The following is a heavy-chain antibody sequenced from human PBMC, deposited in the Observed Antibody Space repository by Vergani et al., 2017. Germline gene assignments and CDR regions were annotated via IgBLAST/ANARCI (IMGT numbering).Heavy chain of an antibody. V-gene: IGHV3-30-3*01. CDR1: GFTFSSYA. D-gene: IGHD6-13*01. Sequence: QVQLVESGGGVVQPGRSLRLSCAASGFTFSSYAMHWVRQAPGKGLEWVAVISYDGSNKYYADSVKGRFTIPRDNSKNTLYLQMNSLRAEDTAVYYCARDPGTPSRFDYWGQGTLVTVSS. J-gene: IGHJ4*02. CDR3: ARDPGTPSRFDY. CDR2: ISYDGSNK.